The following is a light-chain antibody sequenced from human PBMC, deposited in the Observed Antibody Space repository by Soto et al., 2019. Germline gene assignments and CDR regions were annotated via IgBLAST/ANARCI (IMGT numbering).Light chain of an antibody. J-gene: IGKJ1*01. Sequence: EVLMTQSPGTLAVSLGESATLSCRASQSVDCYLACYQQKPGQAPRLLIYGASTWATGVTARLSGSGSGTDFTLTISRAEPEDFAVYYCQQYGSSGTFGQGTKVDIK. CDR2: GAS. CDR1: QSVDCY. CDR3: QQYGSSGT. V-gene: IGKV3-20*01.